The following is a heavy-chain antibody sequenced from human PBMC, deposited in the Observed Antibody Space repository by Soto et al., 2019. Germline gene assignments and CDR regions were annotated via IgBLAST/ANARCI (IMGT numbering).Heavy chain of an antibody. CDR3: ATLVPPSLDRYSDMDV. CDR1: GYTFTSHH. D-gene: IGHD2-15*01. J-gene: IGHJ6*02. CDR2: ISTYNGYT. Sequence: ASVKVSCKASGYTFTSHHISWVRQAPGQGLEWMGWISTYNGYTISAQKFQDRVTLTTDTSTSTAYMELRSLTSDDTAVYFCATLVPPSLDRYSDMDVWGQGTTVTVSS. V-gene: IGHV1-18*04.